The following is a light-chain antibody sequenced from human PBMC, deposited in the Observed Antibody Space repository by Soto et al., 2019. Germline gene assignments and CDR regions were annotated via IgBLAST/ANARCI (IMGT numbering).Light chain of an antibody. Sequence: EIVLTQSPGTLSLSPGERATFSCRASQSVSSSYIAWYQQKRGQAPRRLIYGASNRATGIPDRFSGSGSGTDFTLTISRLEPEDFAVYYCQQYGSSPRTFGQGTKV. CDR2: GAS. CDR1: QSVSSSY. CDR3: QQYGSSPRT. V-gene: IGKV3-20*01. J-gene: IGKJ1*01.